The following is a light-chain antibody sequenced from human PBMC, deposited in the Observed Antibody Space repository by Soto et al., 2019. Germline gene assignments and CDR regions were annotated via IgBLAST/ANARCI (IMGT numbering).Light chain of an antibody. CDR2: GAS. CDR1: QNIVKY. Sequence: DIQMTQSPSSLSASVGDRVTITCRASQNIVKYLTWYQQTPGQAPKLLIYGASRLESGVPSRFSGLGSGTFFTLTISSLQPEDFAIYYCQQSYSNLYTFGQGTRLEI. J-gene: IGKJ2*01. V-gene: IGKV1-39*01. CDR3: QQSYSNLYT.